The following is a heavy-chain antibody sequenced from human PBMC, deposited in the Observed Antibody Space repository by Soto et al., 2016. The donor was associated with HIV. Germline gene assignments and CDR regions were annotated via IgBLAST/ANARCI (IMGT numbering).Heavy chain of an antibody. CDR3: ARGSRMAYLLQVFR. CDR1: GFTFSTYS. CDR2: ISVNSTYI. V-gene: IGHV3-21*01. Sequence: EVQLVESGGGLVKPGGSLRLSCVASGFTFSTYSMNWVRQAPGKGLEWVASISVNSTYIYYANSLRGRFIISRDNARNSLYLQMDSLRDEDTAVYYCARGSRMAYLLQVFRGDQGIRGHRLL. D-gene: IGHD2-15*01. J-gene: IGHJ4*02.